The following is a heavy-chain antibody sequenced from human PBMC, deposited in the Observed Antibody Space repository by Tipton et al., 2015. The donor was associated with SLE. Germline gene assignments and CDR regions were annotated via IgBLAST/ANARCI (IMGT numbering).Heavy chain of an antibody. CDR3: ARGDYHFDL. V-gene: IGHV4-28*03. CDR2: IYYTGGT. Sequence: TLSLTCAVSGYSISNNNWWGWIRQPPGKGLEWIGYIYYTGGTSYNPSLKSRVTISVDTSKNRFSLNLSSVTAADTAVYYCARGDYHFDLWGQGALVTVSS. J-gene: IGHJ4*02. D-gene: IGHD3-16*01. CDR1: GYSISNNNW.